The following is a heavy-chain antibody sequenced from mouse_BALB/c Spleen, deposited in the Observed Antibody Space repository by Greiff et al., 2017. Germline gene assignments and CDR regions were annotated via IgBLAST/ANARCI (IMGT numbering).Heavy chain of an antibody. CDR2: ISSGGSYT. Sequence: EVQVVESGGDLVKPGGSLKLSCAASGFTFSSYGMSWVRQTTDKRLEWVATISSGGSYTYYPDSVKGRFTISRDNAKNTLYLQMSSLKSEDTAMYYCARHEDYPYFDYWGQGTTLTVSS. CDR1: GFTFSSYG. V-gene: IGHV5-6*01. CDR3: ARHEDYPYFDY. D-gene: IGHD5-5*01. J-gene: IGHJ2*01.